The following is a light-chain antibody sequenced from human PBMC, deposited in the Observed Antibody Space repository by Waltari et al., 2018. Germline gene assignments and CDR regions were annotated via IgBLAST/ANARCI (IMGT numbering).Light chain of an antibody. CDR3: SSYACSNNFV. CDR1: SSDVGGYNY. V-gene: IGLV2-8*01. J-gene: IGLJ1*01. Sequence: QSALTQHPSASGSPGQSVTISCTGTSSDVGGYNYFSWYQQHPGKAPKRMIYEVSKRPAGVPARCSGSKSGNTASLTVSGLQAEDEAEYYCSSYACSNNFVFGTGTKVTV. CDR2: EVS.